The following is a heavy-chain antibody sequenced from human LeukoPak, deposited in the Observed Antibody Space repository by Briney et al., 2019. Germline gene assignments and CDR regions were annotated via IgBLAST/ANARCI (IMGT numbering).Heavy chain of an antibody. CDR3: AKENYGDSTGGRFQH. Sequence: GGSLRLSCAASGFPLSSYAMSWVRQVPGKGLEWVSATSSSDDGTYHADSVRGRFTIYRDNFRNTLYLQMNRLRVEDAALYYCAKENYGDSTGGRFQHWGQGTLVTVSS. D-gene: IGHD4-17*01. V-gene: IGHV3-23*01. CDR2: TSSSDDGT. J-gene: IGHJ1*01. CDR1: GFPLSSYA.